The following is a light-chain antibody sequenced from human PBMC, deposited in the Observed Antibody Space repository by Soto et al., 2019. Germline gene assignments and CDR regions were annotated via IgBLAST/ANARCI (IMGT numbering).Light chain of an antibody. Sequence: EIVLTQSPGTLSLSPGERATLSCRASQSVSSSYLAWYQQKPGQAPRLLIYGASSRATGIPDRFSGSGSGTDFALTMSRRGPEDFAVYYCQQYGSSPLYTFGQGTKLEIK. J-gene: IGKJ2*01. CDR3: QQYGSSPLYT. V-gene: IGKV3-20*01. CDR1: QSVSSSY. CDR2: GAS.